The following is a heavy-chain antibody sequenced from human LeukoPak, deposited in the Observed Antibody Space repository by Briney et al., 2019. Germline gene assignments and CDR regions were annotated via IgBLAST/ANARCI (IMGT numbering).Heavy chain of an antibody. D-gene: IGHD1-26*01. CDR3: AQKPATYGMDV. CDR2: ISGSGGST. J-gene: IGHJ6*02. Sequence: GGSLRLSCAASGFTFSSYAMSWVRQAPGKGLEWVSAISGSGGSTYYADSVKGRFTISRDNFKNTLYLQMNSLRADDTAVYFCAQKPATYGMDVWGQGTTVTVSS. CDR1: GFTFSSYA. V-gene: IGHV3-23*01.